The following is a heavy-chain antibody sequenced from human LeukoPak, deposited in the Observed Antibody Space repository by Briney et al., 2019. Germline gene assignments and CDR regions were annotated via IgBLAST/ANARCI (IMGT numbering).Heavy chain of an antibody. V-gene: IGHV3-53*01. CDR3: AGVSKSATTGTVLDY. CDR2: IYSSDNT. CDR1: GFTVSNNY. D-gene: IGHD6-13*01. Sequence: GGSLRLSCAASGFTVSNNYMSWVRQAPGKGLDWVSLIYSSDNTYYADPVKGRFTISRDNSKNTLYLQMNSLRAEDTAVYYCAGVSKSATTGTVLDYWGQGTLVTVSS. J-gene: IGHJ4*02.